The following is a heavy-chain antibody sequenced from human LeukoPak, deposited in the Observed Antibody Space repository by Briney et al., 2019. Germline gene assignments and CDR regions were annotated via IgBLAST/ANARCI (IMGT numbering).Heavy chain of an antibody. Sequence: GESLKISCKGSGYSFTSYWIGWVRQMPGKGLEWMGIIYPGDSDTRYSPSFQGQVSISADKSISTAYLQWSSLKASDTAMYYCAGGEMDTINAFDIWGQGTMVTVSS. CDR2: IYPGDSDT. D-gene: IGHD5-24*01. CDR3: AGGEMDTINAFDI. J-gene: IGHJ3*02. V-gene: IGHV5-51*01. CDR1: GYSFTSYW.